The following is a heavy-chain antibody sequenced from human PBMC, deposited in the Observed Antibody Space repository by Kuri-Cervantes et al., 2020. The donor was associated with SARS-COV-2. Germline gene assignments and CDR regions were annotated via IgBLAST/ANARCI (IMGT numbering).Heavy chain of an antibody. CDR2: IYSGGST. J-gene: IGHJ4*02. CDR3: ARDGPVLRFLEWLPGYYFDY. CDR1: GFTVSSNY. D-gene: IGHD3-3*01. Sequence: GESLKISCAASGFTVSSNYMSWVRQAPGKGLEWVSVIYSGGSTYYADSVKGRFTISRDNSKNTLYLQMNSLRAEDTAVYYCARDGPVLRFLEWLPGYYFDYWGQGTLVTVSS. V-gene: IGHV3-53*05.